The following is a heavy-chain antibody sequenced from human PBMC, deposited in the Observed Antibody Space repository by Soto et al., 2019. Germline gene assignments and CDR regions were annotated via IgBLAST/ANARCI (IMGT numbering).Heavy chain of an antibody. CDR3: ARMWGATISVTGQIVNDAFDI. D-gene: IGHD6-19*01. CDR1: GGSISSGGYS. V-gene: IGHV4-30-2*01. J-gene: IGHJ3*02. Sequence: SETLSLTCAVSGGSISSGGYSWSWIRQPPGKGLEWIGYIYHSGSTYYNPSLKSRVTISVDRSKNQFSLKLSSVTAADTAVYYCARMWGATISVTGQIVNDAFDIWGQGTMVTASS. CDR2: IYHSGST.